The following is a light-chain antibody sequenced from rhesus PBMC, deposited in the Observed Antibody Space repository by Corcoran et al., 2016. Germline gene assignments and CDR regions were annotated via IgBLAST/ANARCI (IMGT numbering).Light chain of an antibody. V-gene: IGKV1-33*02. CDR1: QGISNA. J-gene: IGKJ1*01. CDR2: AAS. Sequence: DIQMSQSPSSLSASVGDKVTITCRASQGISNALAWYQQKPGKAPNLLIYAASSLESGVPSRVSGSGSVTDVTLTISSLQPEDFATYYCQQGYSTPRTFGQGTKVEIK. CDR3: QQGYSTPRT.